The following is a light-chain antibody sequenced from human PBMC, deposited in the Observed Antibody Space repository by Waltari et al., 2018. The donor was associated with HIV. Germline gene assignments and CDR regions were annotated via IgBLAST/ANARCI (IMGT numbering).Light chain of an antibody. CDR2: KAS. CDR3: QQYYSYWT. Sequence: DIQMTQSPSTLSASVGDRVTITCRASQSVNGWLAWYQQRPGEAPKLLIYKASNLEGGVPSRFSGSGSGTEFTLTISSLQPDDFATYFCQQYYSYWTFGQGTKVEI. V-gene: IGKV1-5*03. CDR1: QSVNGW. J-gene: IGKJ1*01.